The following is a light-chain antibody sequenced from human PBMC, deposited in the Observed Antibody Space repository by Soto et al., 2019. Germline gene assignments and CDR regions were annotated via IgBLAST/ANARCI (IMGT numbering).Light chain of an antibody. CDR1: NNDVGNYNL. CDR2: EGT. Sequence: QSVLTQPASVSESPGQSITISCTGTNNDVGNYNLVSWFQHHLGKAPKLIIYEGTKRPSGVSNRFSASQSGNTASLTISGRQAEEEDDYYCCTYSASSTYVFGGGTKLTVL. CDR3: CTYSASSTYV. V-gene: IGLV2-23*01. J-gene: IGLJ2*01.